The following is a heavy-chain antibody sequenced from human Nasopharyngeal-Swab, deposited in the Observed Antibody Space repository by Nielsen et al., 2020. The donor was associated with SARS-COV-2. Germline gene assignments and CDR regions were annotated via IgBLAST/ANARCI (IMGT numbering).Heavy chain of an antibody. CDR2: ISYDGSNK. CDR1: GFTFSSYA. CDR3: ARDKGIDFWSGLGVSGMDV. Sequence: GESLKISCAASGFTFSSYAMHWVRQAPGKGLEWVAVISYDGSNKYYADSVKGRFTISRDNSKNTLYLQMNSLRAEDTAVYYCARDKGIDFWSGLGVSGMDVWGQGTTVTVSS. D-gene: IGHD3-3*01. V-gene: IGHV3-30-3*01. J-gene: IGHJ6*02.